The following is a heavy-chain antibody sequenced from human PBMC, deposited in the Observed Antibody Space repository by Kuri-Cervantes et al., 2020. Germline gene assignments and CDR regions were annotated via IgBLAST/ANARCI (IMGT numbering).Heavy chain of an antibody. Sequence: GGSLRLSCAASGFTFSNAWMSWVRQAPGKGLEWVGRIKSKTDGGTTDYAAPVKGRFTISRDDSKNTLYLQMNSLKTEDTAVYYCTRDATYYDFWSGYYSHYYYYMDVWGKGTTVTVSS. D-gene: IGHD3-3*01. CDR1: GFTFSNAW. CDR3: TRDATYYDFWSGYYSHYYYYMDV. CDR2: IKSKTDGGTT. J-gene: IGHJ6*03. V-gene: IGHV3-15*01.